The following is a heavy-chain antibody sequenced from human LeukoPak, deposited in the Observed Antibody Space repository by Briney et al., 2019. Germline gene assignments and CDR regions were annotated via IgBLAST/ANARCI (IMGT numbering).Heavy chain of an antibody. V-gene: IGHV3-7*01. CDR2: IKEDGTEK. CDR1: GFNISDFW. J-gene: IGHJ4*02. Sequence: GGSLRLSCAASGFNISDFWMTWVRQAPGKGLEWVANIKEDGTEKHLIDSVKGRFTISRDNTKNLLYLQMNSLGGDDTATYYCVRESRPGGAMGLYHNFDYWGQGTLVAVSS. CDR3: VRESRPGGAMGLYHNFDY. D-gene: IGHD3-16*01.